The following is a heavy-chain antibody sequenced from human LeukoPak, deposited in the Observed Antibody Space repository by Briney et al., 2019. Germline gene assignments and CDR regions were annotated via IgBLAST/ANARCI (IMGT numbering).Heavy chain of an antibody. CDR3: ARDLGYETGYLDY. V-gene: IGHV3-48*01. Sequence: GGSLRLSCAASGFTFSSYSMNWVRQAPGKGLEWVSYISSSSSTIYYADSVKGRFTISRDNAKNSLYLQMNSLRAEDTAAYYCARDLGYETGYLDYWGQGTLVTVSS. D-gene: IGHD2-15*01. J-gene: IGHJ4*02. CDR2: ISSSSSTI. CDR1: GFTFSSYS.